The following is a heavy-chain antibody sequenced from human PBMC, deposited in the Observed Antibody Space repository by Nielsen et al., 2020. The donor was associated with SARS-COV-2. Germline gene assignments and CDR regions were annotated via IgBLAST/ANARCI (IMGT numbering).Heavy chain of an antibody. V-gene: IGHV4-31*03. CDR1: GGSISSGGYY. CDR2: ISYNGIT. CDR3: ARHYGSGRGFYFDY. Sequence: LRLSCTVSGGSISSGGYYWTWIRQHPGKGLEWIGYISYNGITYSNPSLKSRLTMSLDTSNNQFSLNLSSVTAADSAVYYCARHYGSGRGFYFDYWGQGTLVTVSS. D-gene: IGHD3-10*01. J-gene: IGHJ4*02.